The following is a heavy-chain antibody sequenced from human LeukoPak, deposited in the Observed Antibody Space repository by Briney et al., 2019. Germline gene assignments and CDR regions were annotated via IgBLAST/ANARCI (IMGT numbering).Heavy chain of an antibody. CDR3: ARSTMVRGVIIHFDY. D-gene: IGHD3-10*01. CDR2: IYSGGST. CDR1: GFTVSSNY. Sequence: PGGSLRLSCAASGFTVSSNYMSWVRQAPGKGLEWVSVIYSGGSTYYADSVKGRFTISRDNSKNTLYLQMNSLRAEDTAVYYCARSTMVRGVIIHFDYWGQGTLVTVSS. J-gene: IGHJ4*02. V-gene: IGHV3-66*01.